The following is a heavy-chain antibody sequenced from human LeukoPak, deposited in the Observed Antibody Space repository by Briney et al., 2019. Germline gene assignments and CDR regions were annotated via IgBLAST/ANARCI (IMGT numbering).Heavy chain of an antibody. D-gene: IGHD3-10*01. J-gene: IGHJ5*02. V-gene: IGHV3-30*03. CDR2: ISSDGSNN. CDR1: GFTFSNAW. CDR3: ARVKLRGVNFFDP. Sequence: GGSLRLSCAASGFTFSNAWMSWVRQAPGKGLEWVALISSDGSNNYIADSVKGRFSISRDDSKNTLYLHMDSLTIEDTAYYYCARVKLRGVNFFDPWGQGTLVIVSS.